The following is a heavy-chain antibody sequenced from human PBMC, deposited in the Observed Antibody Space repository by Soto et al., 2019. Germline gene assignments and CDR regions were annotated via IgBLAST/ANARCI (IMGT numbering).Heavy chain of an antibody. CDR2: INPRGGST. V-gene: IGHV1-46*02. D-gene: IGHD3-22*01. J-gene: IGHJ6*02. CDR3: ARGISMVVVITPPGIDV. CDR1: GYTLNTYY. Sequence: QVQLVQSGAEVQKPGASVKVSCKASGYTLNTYYMHWVRQAPGQGPEWMGIINPRGGSTTYAQNFQDRVTMTRETSSSTVYMELSSLRSEDTAVYYCARGISMVVVITPPGIDVWGQGTTVTVSS.